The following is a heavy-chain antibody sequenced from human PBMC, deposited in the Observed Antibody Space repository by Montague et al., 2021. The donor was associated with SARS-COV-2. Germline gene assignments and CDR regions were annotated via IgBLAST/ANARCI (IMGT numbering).Heavy chain of an antibody. Sequence: TLSLTCTVSGGSISSGSYYWSWIRQPAGKGLEWFGRIYTSGSTNYNPSLKSRVTISVDTSKNQFSLKLGSVTAADTAVYYCARVGVGTMVRGVIPAYYYYGMDVWGQGTTVTVSS. V-gene: IGHV4-61*02. D-gene: IGHD3-10*01. CDR2: IYTSGST. CDR3: ARVGVGTMVRGVIPAYYYYGMDV. CDR1: GGSISSGSYY. J-gene: IGHJ6*02.